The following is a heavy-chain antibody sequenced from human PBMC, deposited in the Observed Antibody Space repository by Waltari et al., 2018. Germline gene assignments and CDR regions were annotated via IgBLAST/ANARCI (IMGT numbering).Heavy chain of an antibody. Sequence: QVHLQESGAGFVKPAHPLHLPCTVSGGSNCSSSLYRTCIRQPAGEGWECIGRWYSSGSTNYNPSLKSRYSNPVDTSQNQFSLNMTSVTAADTAGYYCAAVTYEYVWASHRYGYYFDCWGQGTLVTVSS. J-gene: IGHJ4*02. D-gene: IGHD3-16*02. CDR3: AAVTYEYVWASHRYGYYFDC. CDR1: GGSNCSSSLY. CDR2: WYSSGST. V-gene: IGHV4-61*02.